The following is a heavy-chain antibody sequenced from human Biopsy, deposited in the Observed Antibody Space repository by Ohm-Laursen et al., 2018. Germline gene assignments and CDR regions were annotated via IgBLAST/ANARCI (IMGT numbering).Heavy chain of an antibody. V-gene: IGHV4-31*01. J-gene: IGHJ4*02. CDR1: GASISSAAYH. Sequence: SQTLSLTCTVSGASISSAAYHWSWIRQLPGKGLEWIGYISHSGSTSYNPSLRSLVTISTDTSTNQFSLKVRSVTAADTAMYYCARLEWRDTFFDFWGQGRLVTVSS. CDR2: ISHSGST. CDR3: ARLEWRDTFFDF. D-gene: IGHD3-3*01.